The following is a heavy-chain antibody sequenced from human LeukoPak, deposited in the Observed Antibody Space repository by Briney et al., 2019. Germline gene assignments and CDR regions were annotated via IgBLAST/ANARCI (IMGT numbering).Heavy chain of an antibody. Sequence: GGSLRLSCSASGFTFSSYAMHWVRQAPGKGLEYVSAISSNGGSTYYADSVKGRFTISRDDSKNTLYLQMNSLRAEDTAVYYCARAGSAAYYGMDVWGQGTTVTVSS. CDR2: ISSNGGST. J-gene: IGHJ6*02. CDR3: ARAGSAAYYGMDV. V-gene: IGHV3-64*04. CDR1: GFTFSSYA. D-gene: IGHD2-15*01.